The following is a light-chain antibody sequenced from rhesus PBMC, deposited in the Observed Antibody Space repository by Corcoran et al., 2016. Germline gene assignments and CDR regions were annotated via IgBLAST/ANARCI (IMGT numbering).Light chain of an antibody. CDR2: AAS. CDR3: QQYYSAPWT. Sequence: DIQMTQSPSSLSASVGDRVTITCRASQGISNYLAWYQQKPVETPKLLIYAASGLQSGIPSRFSGSGSGTDFTLTISSLQSEDFATYYCQQYYSAPWTFGQGTRVEIK. V-gene: IGKV1-25*02. J-gene: IGKJ1*01. CDR1: QGISNY.